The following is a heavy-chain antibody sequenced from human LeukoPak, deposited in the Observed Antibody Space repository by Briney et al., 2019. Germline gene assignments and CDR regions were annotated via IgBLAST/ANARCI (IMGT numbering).Heavy chain of an antibody. J-gene: IGHJ4*02. Sequence: GGSLTLSCAASGFLFDDYGMSWVRHARGKGLEWFSAINWDGGTTSYADSVKGRFTISRDKAKKSLYLQMNSLRAEDTALYYCARDREGQLLWFGELGYWGQGTLVTVSS. CDR2: INWDGGTT. CDR3: ARDREGQLLWFGELGY. CDR1: GFLFDDYG. V-gene: IGHV3-20*04. D-gene: IGHD3-10*01.